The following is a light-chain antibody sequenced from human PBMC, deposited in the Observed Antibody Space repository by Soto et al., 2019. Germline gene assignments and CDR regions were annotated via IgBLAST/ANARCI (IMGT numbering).Light chain of an antibody. Sequence: IVLTQSPGTLSLSPGERATLSCRASQTISSTYLAWYQQKPGQAPRLLIYGASSRATGIPDRISGSGSGTDFTLTISRLEPEDFAVYYCQQYVKTPITFGQGTRLEIK. J-gene: IGKJ5*01. CDR2: GAS. CDR3: QQYVKTPIT. V-gene: IGKV3-20*01. CDR1: QTISSTY.